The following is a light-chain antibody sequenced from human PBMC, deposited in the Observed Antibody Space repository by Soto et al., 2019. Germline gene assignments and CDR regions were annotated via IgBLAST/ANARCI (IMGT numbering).Light chain of an antibody. CDR2: DAS. V-gene: IGKV1-5*02. CDR1: QTISFS. J-gene: IGKJ2*01. CDR3: QHTTDFT. Sequence: DIQMTQSPSTLSASVGDRVTIICRASQTISFSLAWYQQKPGKAPKLLIYDASTLQSGVPSRFSGSESGTEFILTISGLQPDDLGTYYCQHTTDFTFGQGTKVDIK.